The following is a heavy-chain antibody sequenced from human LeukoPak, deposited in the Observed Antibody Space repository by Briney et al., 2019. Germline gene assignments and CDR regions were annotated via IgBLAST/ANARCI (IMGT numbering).Heavy chain of an antibody. V-gene: IGHV1-18*01. CDR1: GYSFTSYG. J-gene: IGHJ5*02. D-gene: IGHD3-22*01. Sequence: GASVKVSCKASGYSFTSYGISWGRQAQGQGLEWKGWISVYNGNTNYPQRLQGRVTMTTDTSTTTAYMELRSLRSDDTAVYSCARDINRYYYDSDGYYLTDLCGQGSLVTVSS. CDR2: ISVYNGNT. CDR3: ARDINRYYYDSDGYYLTDL.